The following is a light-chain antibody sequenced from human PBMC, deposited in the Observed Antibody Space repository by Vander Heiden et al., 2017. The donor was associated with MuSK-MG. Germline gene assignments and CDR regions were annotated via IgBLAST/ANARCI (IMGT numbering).Light chain of an antibody. Sequence: EIVLTQSPATPSLSPGERATLSCSASQSVSRYLAWYQQKPGQAPRLLIYDASNRATGIPDRFSGSGSGTDFTLTISSLEPEDFAVYYCQQRANWPLTFGGGTKVEIK. CDR3: QQRANWPLT. CDR1: QSVSRY. J-gene: IGKJ4*01. CDR2: DAS. V-gene: IGKV3-11*01.